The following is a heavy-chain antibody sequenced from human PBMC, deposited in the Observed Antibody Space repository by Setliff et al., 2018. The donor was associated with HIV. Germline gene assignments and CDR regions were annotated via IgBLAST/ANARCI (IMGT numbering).Heavy chain of an antibody. Sequence: PGGSLRLSCAASELTFSNYAMTWVRQAPGKGLEWVSSLGGSGGSTYYADSVKGRFTISRDNSKNTLYLRMNSLRAEDTAAYYCAQAQTSVSGSYYQYLQHWGQGTLVTVSS. V-gene: IGHV3-23*01. J-gene: IGHJ1*01. CDR2: LGGSGGST. D-gene: IGHD3-10*01. CDR1: ELTFSNYA. CDR3: AQAQTSVSGSYYQYLQH.